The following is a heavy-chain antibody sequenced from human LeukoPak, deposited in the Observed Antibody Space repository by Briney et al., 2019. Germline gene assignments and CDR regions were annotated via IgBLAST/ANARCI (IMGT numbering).Heavy chain of an antibody. J-gene: IGHJ4*02. CDR2: INSDGSST. CDR1: GFTFSSYW. V-gene: IGHV3-74*01. D-gene: IGHD3-10*01. CDR3: ARGSSQLLSNRGSK. Sequence: PGGSLRLSCAASGFTFSSYWMHWVRQAPGKGLVWVSLINSDGSSTSYADSVKGRFTISRDNAKNTLYLQMNSLRAEDTAVYYCARGSSQLLSNRGSKWGQGTLVTVSS.